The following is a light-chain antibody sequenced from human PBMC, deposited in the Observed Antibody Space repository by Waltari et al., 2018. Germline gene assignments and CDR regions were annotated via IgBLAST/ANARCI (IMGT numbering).Light chain of an antibody. CDR3: SSYTSSNTWV. CDR2: DVS. J-gene: IGLJ3*02. CDR1: SSDVGGYNY. Sequence: QSALTQPASVSGSPGQSITISCTGTSSDVGGYNYVSWYQQHPGKAPKLMIYDVSNRPSGLFNRFSGSKSGNTASRTISGLQAEDEADYYCSSYTSSNTWVFGGGTKLTVL. V-gene: IGLV2-14*03.